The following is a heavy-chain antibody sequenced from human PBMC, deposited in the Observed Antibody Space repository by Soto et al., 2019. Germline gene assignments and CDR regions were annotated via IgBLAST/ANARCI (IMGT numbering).Heavy chain of an antibody. V-gene: IGHV1-69*01. CDR2: IIPIFDAT. Sequence: QVQMVQSGAEVKKPGSSARVSCKVSGGTFSRHSISWVRQAPGQGLEWMGGIIPIFDATQYAQKFQGRLTITADDSTTTFHIDLSGLSPEATAIYYCARDLTSVRGSWGQGTLVTVS. D-gene: IGHD3-10*01. J-gene: IGHJ4*02. CDR3: ARDLTSVRGS. CDR1: GGTFSRHS.